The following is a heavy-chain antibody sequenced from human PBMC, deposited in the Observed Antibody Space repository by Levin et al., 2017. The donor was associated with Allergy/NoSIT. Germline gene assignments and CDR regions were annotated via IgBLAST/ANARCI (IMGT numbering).Heavy chain of an antibody. V-gene: IGHV1-46*01. CDR3: AREYSSGWYNFEY. Sequence: GESLKISCKASGYTFSSYYMHWVRQAPGQGLEWMGIINPSGGSTSYAQKFQGRVTMTRDTSTSTVYMELSSLRTEDTAVYYCAREYSSGWYNFEYWGQGTQVTVSS. CDR2: INPSGGST. J-gene: IGHJ4*02. CDR1: GYTFSSYY. D-gene: IGHD6-19*01.